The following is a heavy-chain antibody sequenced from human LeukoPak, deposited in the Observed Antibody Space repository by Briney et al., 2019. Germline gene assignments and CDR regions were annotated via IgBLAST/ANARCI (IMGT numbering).Heavy chain of an antibody. J-gene: IGHJ4*02. D-gene: IGHD1-7*01. CDR1: GYSFTSYW. CDR3: ASARTGTIFLIDY. V-gene: IGHV5-51*01. CDR2: IYPGDSDT. Sequence: GESLKISCKGSGYSFTSYWIGWVRQMPGKGLEWMGIIYPGDSDTRYSPSFQGQVTISADKSISTAYLQWGSLKASDTAMYYCASARTGTIFLIDYWGQGTLVTVSS.